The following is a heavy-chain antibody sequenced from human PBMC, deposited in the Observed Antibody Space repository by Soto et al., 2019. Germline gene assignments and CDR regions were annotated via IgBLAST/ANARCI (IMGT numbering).Heavy chain of an antibody. J-gene: IGHJ6*02. Sequence: GGSLRLSCAASGFTFSSYAMHWVRQAPGKGLEWVAVISYDGSNKYYADSVKGRFTISRDNSKNTLYLQMNSLRAEDTAVYYCARDIYDFLYYYVMDVWGQGTTVTCSS. V-gene: IGHV3-30-3*01. D-gene: IGHD3-3*01. CDR2: ISYDGSNK. CDR1: GFTFSSYA. CDR3: ARDIYDFLYYYVMDV.